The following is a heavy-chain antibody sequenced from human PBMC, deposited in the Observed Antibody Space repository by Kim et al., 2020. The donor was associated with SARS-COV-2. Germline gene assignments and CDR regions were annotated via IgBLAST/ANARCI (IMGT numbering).Heavy chain of an antibody. CDR3: ARGEGYSSSWYVSYFQH. Sequence: GGSLRLSCAASGFTFSSYGMHWVRQAPGKGLEWVAVISYDGSNKYYADSVKGRFTISRDNSKNTLYLQMNSLRAEDTAVYYCARGEGYSSSWYVSYFQHWGQGTLVTVSS. CDR1: GFTFSSYG. D-gene: IGHD6-13*01. V-gene: IGHV3-30*12. CDR2: ISYDGSNK. J-gene: IGHJ1*01.